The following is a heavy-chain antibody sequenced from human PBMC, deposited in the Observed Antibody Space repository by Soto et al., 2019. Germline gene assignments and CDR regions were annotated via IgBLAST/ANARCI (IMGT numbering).Heavy chain of an antibody. V-gene: IGHV1-69*12. J-gene: IGHJ5*02. CDR1: GGTFSSYA. CDR2: GIPIFGTA. Sequence: QVQLVQSGAEVKKPGSSVKFSCKASGGTFSSYAIRWVRQAPGQGLDWVGGGIPIFGTANYAQKFQGRVTITADESTSTAYMALSSLRSADTAVYYCARPIQYYYASSGQSAWFDPWGQGPLVTVSS. D-gene: IGHD3-22*01. CDR3: ARPIQYYYASSGQSAWFDP.